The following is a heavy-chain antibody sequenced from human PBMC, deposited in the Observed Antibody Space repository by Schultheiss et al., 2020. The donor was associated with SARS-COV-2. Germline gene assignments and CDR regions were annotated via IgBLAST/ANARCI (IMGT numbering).Heavy chain of an antibody. CDR1: GFTFSSYA. CDR3: ANLPGVVILTSYYYYGMDV. V-gene: IGHV3-23*01. Sequence: GGSLRLSCAASGFTFSSYAMSWVRQAPGKGLEWVSAISGSGGSTYYADSVKGRFTISRDNSKNTLYLQMNSLRAEDTAVYYCANLPGVVILTSYYYYGMDVWGQGTTVTVSS. CDR2: ISGSGGST. J-gene: IGHJ6*02. D-gene: IGHD3-3*01.